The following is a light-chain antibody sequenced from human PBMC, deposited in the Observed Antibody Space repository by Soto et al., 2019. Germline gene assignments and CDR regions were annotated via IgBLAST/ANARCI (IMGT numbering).Light chain of an antibody. CDR1: QSVSSSY. J-gene: IGKJ5*01. V-gene: IGKV3-20*01. CDR3: QQYGSSLSIT. Sequence: EIVLTQSPGTLSLSPGERATLSCRASQSVSSSYLAWYQQKPGQAPRLLMYDTSTRATGIPARFSGSGSGTDFTLTISRLEPEDFAVYYCQQYGSSLSITFGQGTRLEIK. CDR2: DTS.